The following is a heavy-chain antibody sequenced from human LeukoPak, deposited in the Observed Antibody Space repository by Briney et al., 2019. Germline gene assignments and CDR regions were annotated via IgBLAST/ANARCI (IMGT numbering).Heavy chain of an antibody. Sequence: GRSLRLSCAASGFTFDDYAMHWVRQAPGKGLEWVSGIRWNSNSIDYADPVKGRFTISRDNAKNSLYLQMNSLRAEDTALYYCAKAPSFQLISPYFDYWGQGTLVTLSS. D-gene: IGHD2-2*01. CDR1: GFTFDDYA. CDR3: AKAPSFQLISPYFDY. V-gene: IGHV3-9*01. J-gene: IGHJ4*02. CDR2: IRWNSNSI.